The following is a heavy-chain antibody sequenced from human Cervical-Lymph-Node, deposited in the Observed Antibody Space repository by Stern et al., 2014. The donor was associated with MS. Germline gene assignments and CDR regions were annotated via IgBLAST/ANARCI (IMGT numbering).Heavy chain of an antibody. Sequence: VQLVESGAEVKKPGSSLKVSCKASGGTFSSDAIGWVRQAPGQGLEWMGGIIPIFETANYAQKFQGRVTITAAQSTKTAYLELSSLTSGDTAMYFCASGTRSSWYFDFWGQGTLVTVST. J-gene: IGHJ4*02. D-gene: IGHD6-13*01. CDR3: ASGTRSSWYFDF. CDR1: GGTFSSDA. V-gene: IGHV1-69*01. CDR2: IIPIFETA.